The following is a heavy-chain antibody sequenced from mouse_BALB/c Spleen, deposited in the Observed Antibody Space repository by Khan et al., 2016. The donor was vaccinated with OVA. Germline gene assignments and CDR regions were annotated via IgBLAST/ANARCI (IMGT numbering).Heavy chain of an antibody. CDR1: GYTFNDFA. V-gene: IGHV1S137*01. CDR3: AGGGGSSRFSY. D-gene: IGHD1-1*02. J-gene: IGHJ3*01. CDR2: ISTYYGDA. Sequence: QVQLQQSGAELVRPGVSVKLSCKGSGYTFNDFAMQWVKQSLAKRPELIGVISTYYGDAPYNQKFKCKGTMTVHKSSSTAYLELARLPSDASAIYCFAGGGGSSRFSYWGHGTLVTVAA.